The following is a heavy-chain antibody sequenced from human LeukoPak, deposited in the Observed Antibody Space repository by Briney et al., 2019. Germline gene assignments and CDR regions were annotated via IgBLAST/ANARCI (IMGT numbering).Heavy chain of an antibody. D-gene: IGHD3-3*01. J-gene: IGHJ6*03. Sequence: GASVKVSCKASGYTFITYGINWVRQAPGQGLEWMGWISTYNGNTNYAQKLQGRVTMTTDTSTGTAYMELRSLRSDDTAVYYCARAGIPIHYYYMDVWGKGTTVTISS. CDR1: GYTFITYG. CDR2: ISTYNGNT. V-gene: IGHV1-18*01. CDR3: ARAGIPIHYYYMDV.